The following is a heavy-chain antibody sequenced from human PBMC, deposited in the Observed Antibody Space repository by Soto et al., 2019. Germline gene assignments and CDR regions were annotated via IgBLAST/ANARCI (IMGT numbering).Heavy chain of an antibody. CDR2: IYHTGNA. CDR1: GDSISNSRFY. CDR3: ARDFFDSSDYTTNWFDP. J-gene: IGHJ5*02. V-gene: IGHV4-39*01. D-gene: IGHD3-22*01. Sequence: QLQLQESGPGQVKSSETLSLTCSVSGDSISNSRFYWAWIRQPPGEGLEWIGSIYHTGNAYYNPSLKSQVTISVDTSKNQFSLKLNSVTAADAALYYCARDFFDSSDYTTNWFDPWGQGTLVTVSS.